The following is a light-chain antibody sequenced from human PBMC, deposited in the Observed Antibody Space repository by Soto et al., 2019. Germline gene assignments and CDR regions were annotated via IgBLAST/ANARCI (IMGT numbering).Light chain of an antibody. V-gene: IGKV1D-12*01. J-gene: IGKJ3*01. CDR3: QQVNSFPPT. CDR2: AAS. Sequence: DIHMTQSPSSVSASVGDRVTITCRASQDVSSRLAWYQQKPGKAPRLLIYAASNLHSGVPFRFSGSGSGTDFTLTVSSLQREDFATYYCQQVNSFPPTFGPGTKVEIK. CDR1: QDVSSR.